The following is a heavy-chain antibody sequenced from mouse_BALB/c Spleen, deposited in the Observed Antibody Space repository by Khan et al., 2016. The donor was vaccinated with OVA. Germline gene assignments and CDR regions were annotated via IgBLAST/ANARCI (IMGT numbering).Heavy chain of an antibody. CDR3: DRIQGGYYGSSAGFAY. Sequence: QVQLQQSGPGLVQPSQSLSITCTVSGFSLTSYGVHWVRQSPGKGLEWLGVIWSGGITDYNAAFISRLSISKDNSKSQVFFKMNSLQPDDTAIYYCDRIQGGYYGSSAGFAYWGQGTLVTVSA. CDR2: IWSGGIT. CDR1: GFSLTSYG. V-gene: IGHV2-4-1*01. D-gene: IGHD1-1*01. J-gene: IGHJ3*01.